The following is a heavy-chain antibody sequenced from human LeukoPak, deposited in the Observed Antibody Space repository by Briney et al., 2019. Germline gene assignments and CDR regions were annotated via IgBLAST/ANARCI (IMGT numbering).Heavy chain of an antibody. J-gene: IGHJ4*02. CDR3: ARVTFNGSGRYYFDY. Sequence: SVKVSCKASGGTFSSYAISWVRQAPGQGLEWMGRIIPILGIANYAQKFQGRVTITADKSTSTAYMELSSLRSEDTAVYYCARVTFNGSGRYYFDYWGQGTLVTVSS. V-gene: IGHV1-69*04. D-gene: IGHD3-10*01. CDR2: IIPILGIA. CDR1: GGTFSSYA.